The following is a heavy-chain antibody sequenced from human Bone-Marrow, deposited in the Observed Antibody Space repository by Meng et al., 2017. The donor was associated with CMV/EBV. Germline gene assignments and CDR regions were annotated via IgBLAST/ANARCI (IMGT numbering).Heavy chain of an antibody. V-gene: IGHV1-69*05. J-gene: IGHJ4*02. CDR1: GGTFSSYA. D-gene: IGHD3-3*01. CDR3: ARGLFFPITILPDV. CDR2: IIPIFGTA. Sequence: SVKVSCKASGGTFSSYAISWVRQAPGQGLEWMGGIIPIFGTANYAQKFQGRVTITTDESTSTAYMELSSLRSEGTAVYYCARGLFFPITILPDVWGQGTLVTVSS.